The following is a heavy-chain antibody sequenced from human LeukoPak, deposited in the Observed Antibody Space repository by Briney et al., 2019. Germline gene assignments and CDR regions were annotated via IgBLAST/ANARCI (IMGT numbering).Heavy chain of an antibody. J-gene: IGHJ6*02. Sequence: ASVKLFYTASGYTFTRYYMHWVRQAPGHGLEWMGWINPNSGGTNYAQKFQGRVTMTRDTSISTAYMELSRLRSDDTAVYYCARVRAEAGKGGMDVWGQGTTVTVSS. CDR2: INPNSGGT. V-gene: IGHV1-2*02. CDR3: ARVRAEAGKGGMDV. CDR1: GYTFTRYY. D-gene: IGHD6-13*01.